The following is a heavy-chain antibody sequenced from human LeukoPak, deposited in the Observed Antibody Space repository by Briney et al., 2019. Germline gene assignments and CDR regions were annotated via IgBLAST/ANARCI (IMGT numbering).Heavy chain of an antibody. D-gene: IGHD2-2*01. CDR1: GYTFTSYG. CDR3: ARGGQLHDYYYYYMDV. V-gene: IGHV1-18*01. Sequence: ASVKVSCKASGYTFTSYGISWVRQAPGQGLEWMGWISAYNGNTNYAQKLQGRVTMTTDTSTSTAYMELSSLRSEDTAVYYCARGGQLHDYYYYYMDVWGKGTTVTVSS. CDR2: ISAYNGNT. J-gene: IGHJ6*03.